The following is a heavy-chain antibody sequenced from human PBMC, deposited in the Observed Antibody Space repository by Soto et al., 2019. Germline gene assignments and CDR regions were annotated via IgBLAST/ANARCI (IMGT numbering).Heavy chain of an antibody. Sequence: LSLTCAVSGGSISSGGYSWSWIRQPPGKGLEWIGYIYHSGGTYYNPSPKSRVTISVDTSKNQFSLKLSSVTAADTAVYYCARRIRTYYYDSSGPYFDYWGQGTLVTVSS. J-gene: IGHJ4*02. D-gene: IGHD3-22*01. CDR1: GGSISSGGYS. CDR3: ARRIRTYYYDSSGPYFDY. CDR2: IYHSGGT. V-gene: IGHV4-30-2*03.